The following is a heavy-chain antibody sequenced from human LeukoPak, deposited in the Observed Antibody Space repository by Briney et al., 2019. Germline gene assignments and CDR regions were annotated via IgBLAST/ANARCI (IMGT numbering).Heavy chain of an antibody. CDR1: GFTFSIYA. CDR2: ISGSGANT. CDR3: AKEGAGYTNPYYFDY. Sequence: GGSLRLSCAASGFTFSIYAMSWVRQAPGKGLEWVSTISGSGANTYYADSARGRFTISRDNSKNTLYLHMNSLRAEDTAVYYCAKEGAGYTNPYYFDYWGQGTLVTVSS. J-gene: IGHJ4*02. V-gene: IGHV3-23*01. D-gene: IGHD3-16*02.